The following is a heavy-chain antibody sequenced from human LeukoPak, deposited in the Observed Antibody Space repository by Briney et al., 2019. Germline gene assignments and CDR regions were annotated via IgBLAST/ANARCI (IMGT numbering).Heavy chain of an antibody. CDR2: IYPGDSDT. CDR3: ARTIGASPDAFDI. D-gene: IGHD3-16*01. V-gene: IGHV5-51*01. Sequence: GESLKISCKGSGYSFTSYWIGWVRQMPGKGLEWMGIIYPGDSDTRYNPSFQGQVTISADKSISTAYPQWSSLKASDTAMYYCARTIGASPDAFDIWGQGTMVTVSS. J-gene: IGHJ3*02. CDR1: GYSFTSYW.